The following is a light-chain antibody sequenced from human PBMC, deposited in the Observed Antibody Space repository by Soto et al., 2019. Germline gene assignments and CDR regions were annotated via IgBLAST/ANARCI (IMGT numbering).Light chain of an antibody. V-gene: IGKV2-28*01. Sequence: EIVMTQSPLSLPATPGEPASISCRSSQSLLNSNGYTYLDWYLQKPGQSPQFLIYLVSNRSSGVPDRFSGSGSGTEFTLKISRVEAEDVGVYFCMQAAQTPYTVGQGTKLEIK. J-gene: IGKJ2*01. CDR2: LVS. CDR1: QSLLNSNGYTY. CDR3: MQAAQTPYT.